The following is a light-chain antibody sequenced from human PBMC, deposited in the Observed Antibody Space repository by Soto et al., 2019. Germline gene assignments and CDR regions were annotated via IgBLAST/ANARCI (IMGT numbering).Light chain of an antibody. V-gene: IGKV1D-16*01. J-gene: IGKJ1*01. Sequence: DIQMTQSPSSVPASVGDRVTITGRASQGISSGLAWYQQKPGKAPNLRIYAASSLHSGVPSRFSGSGSGTDFTLTISSLQPDDFATYYCQQYNSYSTFGQGTKVEIK. CDR2: AAS. CDR3: QQYNSYST. CDR1: QGISSG.